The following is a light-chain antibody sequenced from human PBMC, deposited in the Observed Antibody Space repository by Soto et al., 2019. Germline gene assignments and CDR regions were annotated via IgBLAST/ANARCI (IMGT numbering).Light chain of an antibody. Sequence: IVLTQSPATLSVSPWERATLSCRASQSVSRYLAWYQQKPGQAPRLLIYDASNRATGIPARFSGSGSGTDFTLTISRLEPEDFAVEYCQQYGSSLWTFGQGTKVDIK. CDR2: DAS. CDR3: QQYGSSLWT. CDR1: QSVSRY. J-gene: IGKJ1*01. V-gene: IGKV3-11*01.